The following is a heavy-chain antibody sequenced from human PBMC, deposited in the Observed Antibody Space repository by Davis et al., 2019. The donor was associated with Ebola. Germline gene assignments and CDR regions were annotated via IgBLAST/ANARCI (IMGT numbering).Heavy chain of an antibody. J-gene: IGHJ6*02. CDR2: INPISGDT. Sequence: ASVKVSCKASGYTLTDYQMHWVRQAPGQGLEWMGGINPISGDTNYAEKFQGRVTMTRDTSTSTVHLEVRRLRSEDTAVYYCARDGPDYYGLDVWGQGTAVAVSS. CDR3: ARDGPDYYGLDV. CDR1: GYTLTDYQ. V-gene: IGHV1-2*02.